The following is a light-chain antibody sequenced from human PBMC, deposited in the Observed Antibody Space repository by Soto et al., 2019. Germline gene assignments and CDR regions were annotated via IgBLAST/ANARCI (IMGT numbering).Light chain of an antibody. CDR1: QSISSW. Sequence: DIQMTQSPSTLSASVGDRVTITCRASQSISSWLAWYQQKPGKAPKLLIYDASSLESGVPSRFSGSGSGTEFTLTLSSLQSDDFATDYCQQYNSYTFGQGTKLEIK. J-gene: IGKJ2*01. CDR2: DAS. CDR3: QQYNSYT. V-gene: IGKV1-5*01.